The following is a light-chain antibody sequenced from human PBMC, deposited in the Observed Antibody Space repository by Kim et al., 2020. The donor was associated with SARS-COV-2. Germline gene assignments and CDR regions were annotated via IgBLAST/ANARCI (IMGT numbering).Light chain of an antibody. CDR1: SSNIRSNY. CDR3: AAWDDSLGRWV. CDR2: RNN. J-gene: IGLJ3*02. V-gene: IGLV1-47*01. Sequence: QRVAISCSGPSSNIRSNYVYWYRHLPGPAPKLLISRNNQRPSRVPAPFSCSKSGTSASLAISGLRSEDKAYYYCAAWDDSLGRWVFGGGTQLTVL.